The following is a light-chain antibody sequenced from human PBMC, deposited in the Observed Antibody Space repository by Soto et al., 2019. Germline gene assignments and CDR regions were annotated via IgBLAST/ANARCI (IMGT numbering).Light chain of an antibody. Sequence: EIVLTQSPGTLALSPGERATLSCRASQTVKSSYLAWYQQTPGQAPRLLLYGVSTRAAGIPDRFSASGSGTDFTLTISRLEPEDFAVYFCQQYGDSPPFGLGTRLE. CDR2: GVS. CDR1: QTVKSSY. CDR3: QQYGDSPP. V-gene: IGKV3-20*01. J-gene: IGKJ5*01.